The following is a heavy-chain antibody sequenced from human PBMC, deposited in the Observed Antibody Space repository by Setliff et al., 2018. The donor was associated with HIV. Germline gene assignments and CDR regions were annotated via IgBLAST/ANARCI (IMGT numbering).Heavy chain of an antibody. CDR1: GYSFTDYY. D-gene: IGHD3-22*01. Sequence: EASVKVSCKASGYSFTDYYIHWVRQAPGQGLEWMGWINPKSGGTNYAQKFQGRVTMTRDTSISTAYMELSRLRSDDTAVYYCARDQGYYDSSGYYYVGDAFDIWGQGTMVTVSS. J-gene: IGHJ3*02. CDR2: INPKSGGT. CDR3: ARDQGYYDSSGYYYVGDAFDI. V-gene: IGHV1-2*02.